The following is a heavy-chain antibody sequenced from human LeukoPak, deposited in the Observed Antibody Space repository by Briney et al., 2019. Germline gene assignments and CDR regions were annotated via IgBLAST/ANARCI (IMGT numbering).Heavy chain of an antibody. CDR1: GYTFTGYY. D-gene: IGHD4-11*01. CDR3: ARDDYSTVFDY. J-gene: IGHJ4*02. CDR2: INPNSGGT. Sequence: ASVKVSCKASGYTFTGYYMHWVRQAPGQGLEWMGWINPNSGGTNYTQKFQGWVTMTRDTSISTAYMELSRLRSDDTAVYYCARDDYSTVFDYWGQGTLVTVSS. V-gene: IGHV1-2*04.